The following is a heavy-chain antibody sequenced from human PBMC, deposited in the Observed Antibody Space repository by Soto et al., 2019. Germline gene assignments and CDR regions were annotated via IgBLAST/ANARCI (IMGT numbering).Heavy chain of an antibody. V-gene: IGHV1-18*01. CDR3: ARDHIEAAAGFFDY. CDR1: GYTFTSYG. Sequence: ASVKVSCKASGYTFTSYGISWVRQAPGQGLEWMGWISAYNVNTNYAQKLQGRVTMTTDTSTSTAYMELRSLRSDGTAVYYCARDHIEAAAGFFDYWGQGTLVTVSS. J-gene: IGHJ4*02. D-gene: IGHD6-13*01. CDR2: ISAYNVNT.